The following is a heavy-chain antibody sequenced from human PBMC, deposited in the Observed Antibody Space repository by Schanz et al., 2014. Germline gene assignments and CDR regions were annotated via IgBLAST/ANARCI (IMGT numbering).Heavy chain of an antibody. CDR2: SIPVLAIA. Sequence: VQLLHSGAEVKKPGSSLKVSCIASGGTFSSYTISWIRQAPGQGLVWMGKSIPVLAIADYAHKSQGRVTASADKARDTSSMEVGRQRSEETAEYYCAKGPAQGYSDSHDIATYYYGVDVWGQGTTVTVSS. CDR1: GGTFSSYT. J-gene: IGHJ6*02. D-gene: IGHD5-18*01. CDR3: AKGPAQGYSDSHDIATYYYGVDV. V-gene: IGHV1-69*02.